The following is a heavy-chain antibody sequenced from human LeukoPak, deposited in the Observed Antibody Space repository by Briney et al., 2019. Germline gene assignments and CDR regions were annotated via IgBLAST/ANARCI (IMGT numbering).Heavy chain of an antibody. V-gene: IGHV3-23*01. J-gene: IGHJ4*02. CDR2: ISGGGETT. D-gene: IGHD4-11*01. CDR1: GFTFNNYA. Sequence: GGSLRLSCAASGFTFNNYATNWVRQAPGKGLEWVSSISGGGETTYYADSAKGRFTISRDNSQNTLYLQMNSLRAEDTAVYYCARDYANYVGYFFFDYRGQGKLVTVSS. CDR3: ARDYANYVGYFFFDY.